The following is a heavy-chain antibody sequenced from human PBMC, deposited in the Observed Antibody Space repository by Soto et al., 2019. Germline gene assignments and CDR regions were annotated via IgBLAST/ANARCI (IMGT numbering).Heavy chain of an antibody. CDR3: ARGSEQLAYWYFDL. V-gene: IGHV4-4*02. CDR2: IHHSGST. Sequence: SETLSLTCAVSSGSISSSNWWSWVRQPPGKGLEWIGEIHHSGSTNYNPSLKSRVTISVDKSKNQFSLKLSSVTAADTAVYYCARGSEQLAYWYFDLWGRGTLVTVSS. D-gene: IGHD6-6*01. CDR1: SGSISSSNW. J-gene: IGHJ2*01.